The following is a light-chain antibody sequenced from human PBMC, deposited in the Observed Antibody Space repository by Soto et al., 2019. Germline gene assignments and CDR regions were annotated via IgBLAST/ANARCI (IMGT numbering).Light chain of an antibody. V-gene: IGLV2-11*01. CDR2: DVS. CDR1: SSDVGGYNY. J-gene: IGLJ2*01. Sequence: QSALTQPRSVSGSPGQSVTISCTGTSSDVGGYNYVSWYQQHPGKAPKLMIYDVSKRPSGVPDRFTGSTSGNTASLTISGLQSEDQPDYYCCSYAGSYTWVFGGGTKLTVL. CDR3: CSYAGSYTWV.